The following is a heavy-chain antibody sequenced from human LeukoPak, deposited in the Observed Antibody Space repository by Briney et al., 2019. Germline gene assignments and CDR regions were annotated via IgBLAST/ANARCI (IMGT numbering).Heavy chain of an antibody. J-gene: IGHJ4*02. D-gene: IGHD5-18*01. CDR1: GFPFSSYG. Sequence: DPGTSLRLSCAASGFPFSSYGMHWVRQAPGKGLEWVAVISNDGSKKYYADSVKGRFTISRDNSKNTLSLQVSSLRAEDTAVYYCAKDRYSYAFEYSDSWGQGTLVTVSS. CDR3: AKDRYSYAFEYSDS. CDR2: ISNDGSKK. V-gene: IGHV3-30*18.